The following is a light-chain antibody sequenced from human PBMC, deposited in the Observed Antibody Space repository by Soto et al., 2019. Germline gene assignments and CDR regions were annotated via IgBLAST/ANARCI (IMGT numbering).Light chain of an antibody. Sequence: AIQLTQYPSSLSASVGVRATITCRASQGISSALAWYPQKPGKAAKLLIYDASSLESGVPSSFSGRGSGTDFTLTIISLQPEAFATYYCQQFNNFTFGQGTRLEIK. CDR1: QGISSA. CDR2: DAS. CDR3: QQFNNFT. V-gene: IGKV1D-13*01. J-gene: IGKJ5*01.